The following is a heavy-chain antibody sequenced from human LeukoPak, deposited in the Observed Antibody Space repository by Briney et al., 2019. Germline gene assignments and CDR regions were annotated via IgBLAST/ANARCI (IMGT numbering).Heavy chain of an antibody. Sequence: SVKVSCKASGYTFTSYDINWVRQATGQGLEWMGGIIPIFGTANYAQKFQGRVTITADESTSTAYMELSSLRSEDTAVYYCARDPYEGEGYWGQGTLVTVSS. D-gene: IGHD3-10*01. V-gene: IGHV1-69*13. J-gene: IGHJ4*02. CDR3: ARDPYEGEGY. CDR1: GYTFTSYD. CDR2: IIPIFGTA.